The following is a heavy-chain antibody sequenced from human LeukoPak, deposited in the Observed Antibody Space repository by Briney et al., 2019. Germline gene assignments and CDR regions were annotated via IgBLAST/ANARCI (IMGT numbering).Heavy chain of an antibody. V-gene: IGHV3-74*01. CDR2: INSDGSST. J-gene: IGHJ6*02. CDR3: AREGPYCSSTSCYYYYGMDV. CDR1: GFTFSSYW. D-gene: IGHD2-2*01. Sequence: GVSLRLSCAASGFTFSSYWMHWVRQAPGKGLVWVSRINSDGSSTSYADSVKGRFTISRDNAKNTLYLQMNSLRAEDTAVYYCAREGPYCSSTSCYYYYGMDVWGQGTTVTVSS.